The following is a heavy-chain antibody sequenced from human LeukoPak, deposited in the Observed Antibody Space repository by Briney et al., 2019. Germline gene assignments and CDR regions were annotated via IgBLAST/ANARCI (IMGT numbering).Heavy chain of an antibody. D-gene: IGHD4-17*01. J-gene: IGHJ6*02. V-gene: IGHV4-30-2*01. Sequence: SETLSLTCTVSGGSVSSGYYYWSWIRQPPGKGLEWIGYIYHSGSTYYNPSLKSRVTISVDRSKNQFSLKLSSVTAADTAVYYCARNGDYRYGMDVWGQGTTVTVSS. CDR2: IYHSGST. CDR1: GGSVSSGYYY. CDR3: ARNGDYRYGMDV.